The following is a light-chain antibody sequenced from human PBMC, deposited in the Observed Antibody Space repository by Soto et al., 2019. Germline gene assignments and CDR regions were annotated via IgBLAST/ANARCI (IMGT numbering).Light chain of an antibody. Sequence: DIRLTHSPSFLSPSIGESVTITCRASQVISTSLAWYQVKPGKAPKLLIYAASTLESGVPSRFSATVSGREFSLTITSLQPEDLATYYCQQFFDFPFTLGQGKRLEIX. CDR1: QVISTS. V-gene: IGKV1-9*01. J-gene: IGKJ5*01. CDR3: QQFFDFPFT. CDR2: AAS.